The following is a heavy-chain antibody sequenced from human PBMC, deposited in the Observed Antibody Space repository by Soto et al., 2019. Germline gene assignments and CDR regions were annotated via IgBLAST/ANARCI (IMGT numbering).Heavy chain of an antibody. CDR2: INSDVSST. J-gene: IGHJ3*02. CDR1: GFTFSSYW. V-gene: IGHV3-74*01. Sequence: XEFLRLFCAASGFTFSSYWMHWVGQAPGKGLVWVSRINSDVSSTSYADSVKGRFTISRDNAKNTLYLQMNSLRAEDTAVYYCARKEYYYDSTGYYHDAFDIWGQGTMVTVSS. D-gene: IGHD3-22*01. CDR3: ARKEYYYDSTGYYHDAFDI.